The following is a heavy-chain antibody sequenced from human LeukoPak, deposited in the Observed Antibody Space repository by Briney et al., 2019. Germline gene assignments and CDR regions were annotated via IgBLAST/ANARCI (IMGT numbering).Heavy chain of an antibody. CDR2: MNPNSGNT. Sequence: ASVKVSCKASGYTFTSYDINWVRQATGQGLEWMGWMNPNSGNTGYAQKFQGRVTMTRDMSTSTVYMELSSLRSEDTAVYYCARDRGLRAVWFDPWGQGTLVTVSS. CDR1: GYTFTSYD. D-gene: IGHD4-17*01. J-gene: IGHJ5*02. CDR3: ARDRGLRAVWFDP. V-gene: IGHV1-8*01.